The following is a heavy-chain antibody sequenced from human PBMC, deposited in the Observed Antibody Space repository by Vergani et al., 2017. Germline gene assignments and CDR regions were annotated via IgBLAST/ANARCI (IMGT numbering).Heavy chain of an antibody. CDR1: GYTFTSYY. CDR3: ARESDYYDSSGYYLKYNWFDP. J-gene: IGHJ5*02. V-gene: IGHV1-46*03. D-gene: IGHD3-22*01. CDR2: INPSGGST. Sequence: QVQLVQSGAEVKKPGASVKVSCKASGYTFTSYYMHWVRQAPGQGLEWMGIINPSGGSTSYAQNFQGRVTMTRDTSTSTVYMELSSLSSEDTAVYYCARESDYYDSSGYYLKYNWFDPWGQGTLVTVSS.